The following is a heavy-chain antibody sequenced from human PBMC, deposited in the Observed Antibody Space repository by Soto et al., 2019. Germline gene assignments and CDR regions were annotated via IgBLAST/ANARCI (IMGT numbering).Heavy chain of an antibody. Sequence: ASVKVYCKASGYTFTSYAMHWVRQAPGQRLEWMGWINAGNGNTKYSQKFQGRVTITRDTSASTAYMELSSLRSEDTAVYYCARDGMITFGGVIVKSNAFDDWGQGNLVTVSS. V-gene: IGHV1-3*01. D-gene: IGHD3-16*01. CDR2: INAGNGNT. J-gene: IGHJ4*02. CDR3: ARDGMITFGGVIVKSNAFDD. CDR1: GYTFTSYA.